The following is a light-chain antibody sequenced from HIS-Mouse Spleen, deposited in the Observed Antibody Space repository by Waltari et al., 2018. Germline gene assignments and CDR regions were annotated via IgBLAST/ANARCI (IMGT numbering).Light chain of an antibody. Sequence: SYVLTQPPSVSVAPGKTARITCRGNKLGSKSAHGYQQKPGQAPVLVVYDDSDRPSGIPERFSGSNSGNTATLTISRVEAGDEADYYCQVWDSSSDHYVFGTGTKVTVL. V-gene: IGLV3-21*03. J-gene: IGLJ1*01. CDR2: DDS. CDR1: KLGSKS. CDR3: QVWDSSSDHYV.